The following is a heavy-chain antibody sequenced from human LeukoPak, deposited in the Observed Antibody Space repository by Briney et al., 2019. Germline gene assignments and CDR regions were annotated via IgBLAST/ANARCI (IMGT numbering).Heavy chain of an antibody. D-gene: IGHD2-2*01. CDR2: IHHNGDT. Sequence: KPSETLSLTCGVSGQSIGSGYHWGWIRQPPEKGLEWIGSIHHNGDTYYNPSLKSRVTMSMDTSKNEFSLRMRSVTAADTAVYYCARDGEYQLLYNWFDPWGQGTLVTVSS. CDR3: ARDGEYQLLYNWFDP. V-gene: IGHV4-38-2*02. J-gene: IGHJ5*02. CDR1: GQSIGSGYH.